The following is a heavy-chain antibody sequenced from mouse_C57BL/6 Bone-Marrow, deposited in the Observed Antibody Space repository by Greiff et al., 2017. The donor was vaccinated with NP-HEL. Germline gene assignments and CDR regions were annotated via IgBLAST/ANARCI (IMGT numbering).Heavy chain of an antibody. CDR3: VRPVYYYDAMDY. D-gene: IGHD1-1*01. Sequence: GGGLVQPKGSLKLSCAASGFSFNTYAMNWVRQAPGKGLEWVARIRSKSNNYATYYADSVKDRFTISRDDSESMLYLQMNNLKTEDTAMYYCVRPVYYYDAMDYWGQGTSVTVSS. J-gene: IGHJ4*01. CDR1: GFSFNTYA. CDR2: IRSKSNNYAT. V-gene: IGHV10-1*01.